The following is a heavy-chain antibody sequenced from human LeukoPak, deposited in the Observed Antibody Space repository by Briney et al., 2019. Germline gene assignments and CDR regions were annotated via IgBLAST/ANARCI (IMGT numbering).Heavy chain of an antibody. CDR1: GGSISSSSYY. D-gene: IGHD3-22*01. CDR2: IYYSGST. J-gene: IGHJ4*02. CDR3: AKQVDYYDSSGYYSYFDY. Sequence: SETLSLTCTVSGGSISSSSYYWGWIRQPPGKGLEWIGSIYYSGSTYYNPSLKSRVTISVDTSKNQFSLKLSSVTAADTAVYYCAKQVDYYDSSGYYSYFDYWGQGTLVTVSS. V-gene: IGHV4-39*07.